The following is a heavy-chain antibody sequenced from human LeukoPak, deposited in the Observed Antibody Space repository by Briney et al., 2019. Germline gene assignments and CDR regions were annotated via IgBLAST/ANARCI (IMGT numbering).Heavy chain of an antibody. CDR3: AKDSIDYISGGYDYDWFDP. CDR1: GFTFSSYA. CDR2: ISGSGGST. Sequence: GGSLRLSCAASGFTFSSYAMSWVRQAPGKGLEWVSAISGSGGSTYYADSVKDRFTISRDDSKNTLYLQMNSLRAEDTAVYYCAKDSIDYISGGYDYDWFDPWGQGTLVTVSS. J-gene: IGHJ5*02. D-gene: IGHD5-12*01. V-gene: IGHV3-23*01.